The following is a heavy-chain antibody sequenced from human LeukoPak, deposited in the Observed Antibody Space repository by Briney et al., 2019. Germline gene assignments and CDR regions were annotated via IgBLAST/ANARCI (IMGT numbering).Heavy chain of an antibody. CDR2: ISSSSYI. J-gene: IGHJ4*02. CDR1: GFTFSSYS. D-gene: IGHD3-9*01. V-gene: IGHV3-21*01. Sequence: GGSLRLSCAASGFTFSSYSMNWVRQAPGKGLEWVSSISSSSYIYYADSVKGRFTISRDNAKNSLYLQMNSLRAEDTAVYYCSSYDILTGYYHPDYWGQGTLVTVSS. CDR3: SSYDILTGYYHPDY.